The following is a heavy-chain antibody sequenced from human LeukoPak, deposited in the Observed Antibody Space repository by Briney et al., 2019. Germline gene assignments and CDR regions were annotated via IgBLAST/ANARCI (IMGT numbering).Heavy chain of an antibody. D-gene: IGHD3-9*01. Sequence: GGSLRLSCVASGFTFTSYSMNWVRRAPGKGLEWVSYISSSSSTIYYADSVKGRFTISRDNAKNSLYLQMNSLRAEDTAVYYCARESYDILTGSFDYWGQGTLVTVSS. J-gene: IGHJ4*02. CDR1: GFTFTSYS. CDR2: ISSSSSTI. V-gene: IGHV3-48*04. CDR3: ARESYDILTGSFDY.